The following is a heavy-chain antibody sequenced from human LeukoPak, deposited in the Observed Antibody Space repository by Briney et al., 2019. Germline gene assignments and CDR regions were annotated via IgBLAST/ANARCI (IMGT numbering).Heavy chain of an antibody. D-gene: IGHD2-15*01. Sequence: ESGPTLVKPTQTLTLTFTFFGFSLSTSGVGVGWIRQPPGKALEWLAVIYWDDDKRFSPSLKNRLTITKDTSKNQVVLTMTNMDPVHTATYFCVHNGRYCSGGTCYSLAFDYWGQGTLVTVSS. CDR3: VHNGRYCSGGTCYSLAFDY. CDR1: GFSLSTSGVG. V-gene: IGHV2-5*02. CDR2: IYWDDDK. J-gene: IGHJ4*02.